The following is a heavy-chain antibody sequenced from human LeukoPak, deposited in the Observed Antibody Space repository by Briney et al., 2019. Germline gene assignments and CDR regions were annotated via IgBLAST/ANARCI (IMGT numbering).Heavy chain of an antibody. J-gene: IGHJ4*02. CDR3: ARSPRNPKVYFDY. D-gene: IGHD1-14*01. CDR1: GFTFSSYD. CDR2: ISRSSSYI. V-gene: IGHV3-21*01. Sequence: GGSLRLSCAASGFTFSSYDMNWVRQAPGKGLEWVSSISRSSSYIYYADSVKGRFTISRDNAKNSLYLQMNSLSAEDTAVYYCARSPRNPKVYFDYWGQGALVTVSS.